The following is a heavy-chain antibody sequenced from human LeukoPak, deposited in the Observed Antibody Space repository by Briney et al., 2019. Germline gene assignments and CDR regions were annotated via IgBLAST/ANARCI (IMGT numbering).Heavy chain of an antibody. J-gene: IGHJ4*02. CDR3: AMTYSSSWYYFDY. CDR2: IYTSGST. Sequence: PSQTLSLTCTVSGGSISSGSYYWSWIRQPAGKGLEWIGRIYTSGSTNYNPSLKSRVTISVDTSKNQFSLKLSSVTAADTAVYYCAMTYSSSWYYFDYWGQGTLVTVSS. D-gene: IGHD6-13*01. V-gene: IGHV4-61*02. CDR1: GGSISSGSYY.